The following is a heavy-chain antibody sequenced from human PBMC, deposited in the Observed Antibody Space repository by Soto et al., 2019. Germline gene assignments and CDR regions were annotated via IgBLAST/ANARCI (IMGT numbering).Heavy chain of an antibody. V-gene: IGHV3-30-3*01. CDR2: ISYDGSNK. J-gene: IGHJ4*02. Sequence: QVQLVESGGGVVQPGRSLRLSCAASGFTFSSYAMHWVRQAPGKGLEWVAVISYDGSNKYYADSVKGRFTISRDNSKNTLNLQMNSLRAEDTAVYYCARDFTEMATITLPDYWGQGTLVTVSS. D-gene: IGHD5-12*01. CDR3: ARDFTEMATITLPDY. CDR1: GFTFSSYA.